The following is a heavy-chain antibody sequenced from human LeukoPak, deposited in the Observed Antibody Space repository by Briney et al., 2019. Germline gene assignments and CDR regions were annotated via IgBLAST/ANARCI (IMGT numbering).Heavy chain of an antibody. CDR2: ISGSGGST. D-gene: IGHD2-2*01. CDR3: AKGKDIVVVPAAYFDY. V-gene: IGHV3-23*01. Sequence: PGGSLRLSCAASGFTFSSYAMSWVRQAPGKGLEWVPAISGSGGSTYYADSVKGRFTISRDNSKNTLYLQMNSLRAEDTAVYYCAKGKDIVVVPAAYFDYWGQGTLVTVSS. CDR1: GFTFSSYA. J-gene: IGHJ4*02.